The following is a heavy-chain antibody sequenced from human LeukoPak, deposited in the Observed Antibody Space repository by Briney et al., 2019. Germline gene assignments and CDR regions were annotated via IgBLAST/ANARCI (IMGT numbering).Heavy chain of an antibody. Sequence: SETLSLTRAVYGGSFSGYYWSWIRQPPGKGLEWIGEINHSGSTNYNPSLKSRVTISVDTSKNQFSLKLSSVTAADTAVYYCARSFYGSGSYPFDYWGQGTLVTVSS. CDR2: INHSGST. CDR3: ARSFYGSGSYPFDY. V-gene: IGHV4-34*01. D-gene: IGHD3-10*01. J-gene: IGHJ4*02. CDR1: GGSFSGYY.